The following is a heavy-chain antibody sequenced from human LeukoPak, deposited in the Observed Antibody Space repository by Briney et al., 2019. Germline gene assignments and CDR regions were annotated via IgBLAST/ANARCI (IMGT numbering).Heavy chain of an antibody. J-gene: IGHJ4*02. CDR3: ARGTGAMAVAGTLGY. CDR1: GYSISSGYY. D-gene: IGHD6-19*01. V-gene: IGHV4-38-2*02. CDR2: IYHSGST. Sequence: SETLSLTCTVSGYSISSGYYWGWIRQPPGKGLEWIGSIYHSGSTYYNPSLKSRVTISVDTSKNQFSLKLSSVTAADTAVYYCARGTGAMAVAGTLGYWGQGTLVTVSS.